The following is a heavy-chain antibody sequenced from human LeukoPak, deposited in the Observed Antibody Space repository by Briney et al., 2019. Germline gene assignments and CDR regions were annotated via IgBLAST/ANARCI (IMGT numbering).Heavy chain of an antibody. CDR3: ARVDDLDAFDI. J-gene: IGHJ3*02. Sequence: SGGSLRLSCAASGFTFSSYSMNWVRQAPGKGLEWVAVISDDGSNKYYADSVKGRFTISRDNSKNTLYLQMNSLRPEDTAVYYCARVDDLDAFDIWGQGTMVTVSS. CDR2: ISDDGSNK. CDR1: GFTFSSYS. V-gene: IGHV3-30*03. D-gene: IGHD2-2*03.